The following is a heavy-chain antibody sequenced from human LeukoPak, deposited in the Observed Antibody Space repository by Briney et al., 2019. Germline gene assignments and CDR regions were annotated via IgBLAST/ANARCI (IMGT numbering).Heavy chain of an antibody. CDR3: ARDSSGPHYGMDV. Sequence: GGSLRLSCAASGFPFSSYWMSWVRQAPGKGLEWVANIKQDGSEKYYVDSVKGRFTISRDNAKNSLYLQMNSLRAEDTTMYYCARDSSGPHYGMDVWGQGTTVTVSS. CDR2: IKQDGSEK. D-gene: IGHD6-19*01. V-gene: IGHV3-7*01. J-gene: IGHJ6*02. CDR1: GFPFSSYW.